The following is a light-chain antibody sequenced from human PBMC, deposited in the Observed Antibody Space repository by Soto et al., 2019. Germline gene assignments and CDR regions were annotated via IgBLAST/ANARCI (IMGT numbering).Light chain of an antibody. V-gene: IGLV7-43*01. J-gene: IGLJ1*01. CDR1: TGAVTSGYY. CDR2: SAT. CDR3: LLYYGGAQGV. Sequence: QAVVTQEPSLTVSPGGTVTLTCASSTGAVTSGYYPNWLQQKPGQPPRALIYSATYKHSWTPARFSGSLLGGKAALTLSGVQPEDEAEYYCLLYYGGAQGVFGAGTKVTVL.